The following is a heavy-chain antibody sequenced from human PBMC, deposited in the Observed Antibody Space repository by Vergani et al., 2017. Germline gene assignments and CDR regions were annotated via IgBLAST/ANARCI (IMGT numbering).Heavy chain of an antibody. J-gene: IGHJ6*02. CDR2: INPNSGGT. V-gene: IGHV1-2*02. CDR1: GYTFTSYY. Sequence: QVQLVQSGAEVKTPGASVKVSCKASGYTFTSYYMHWVRQAPGQGLEWMGWINPNSGGTNYAQKFQGRVTMTRDTSISTAYMELSRLRSDDTAVYYCARQTRFYGGYYYYGMDVWGQGCTVTVSS. CDR3: ARQTRFYGGYYYYGMDV. D-gene: IGHD2/OR15-2a*01.